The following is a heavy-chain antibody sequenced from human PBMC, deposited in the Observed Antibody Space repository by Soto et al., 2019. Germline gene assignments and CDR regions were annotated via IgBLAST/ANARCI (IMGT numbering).Heavy chain of an antibody. Sequence: ASVKVSCKASGYTFTSYGISWVRQAPGQGLEWMGWISAYNGNTNYAQKLQGRVTMTTDTSTSTAYMELRSLRSDDTAAYYCARGGRMSPGGYCSGGSCYAALGFDYWGQGTLVTVAS. CDR1: GYTFTSYG. J-gene: IGHJ4*02. CDR3: ARGGRMSPGGYCSGGSCYAALGFDY. V-gene: IGHV1-18*01. CDR2: ISAYNGNT. D-gene: IGHD2-15*01.